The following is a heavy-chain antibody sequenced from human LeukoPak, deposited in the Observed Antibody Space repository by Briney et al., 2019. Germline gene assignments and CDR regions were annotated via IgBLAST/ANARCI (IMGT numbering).Heavy chain of an antibody. J-gene: IGHJ5*01. CDR3: AKEGAYPIITYDS. Sequence: GGPLRLSCAASGFSFSRYWMNWVRQATGKGLEWVANIKGDGNEKNYVDSVKGRFSISRDNARNSLYLQMDSLRAEDTAVYYCAKEGAYPIITYDSWGQGALVTVSS. CDR2: IKGDGNEK. V-gene: IGHV3-7*01. CDR1: GFSFSRYW. D-gene: IGHD3-10*01.